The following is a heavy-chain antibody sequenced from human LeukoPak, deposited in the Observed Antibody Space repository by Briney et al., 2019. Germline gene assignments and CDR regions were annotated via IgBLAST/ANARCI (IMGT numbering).Heavy chain of an antibody. Sequence: GASVKVSCKASGYTFTGYYMHWVRQAPGQGLEWMGWINPNSGGTNYAQKFQGRVTMTRDTSISTAYMKLSRLRSDDTAVYYCARGHYYESSGYYEQDYWGQGTLVTVSS. D-gene: IGHD3-22*01. CDR1: GYTFTGYY. CDR3: ARGHYYESSGYYEQDY. V-gene: IGHV1-2*02. J-gene: IGHJ4*02. CDR2: INPNSGGT.